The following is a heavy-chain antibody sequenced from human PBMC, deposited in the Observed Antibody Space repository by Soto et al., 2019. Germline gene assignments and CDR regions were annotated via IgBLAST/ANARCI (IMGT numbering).Heavy chain of an antibody. CDR2: ISVTGTTT. CDR3: VKAVYLLDFDY. J-gene: IGHJ4*02. V-gene: IGHV3-23*01. CDR1: GFTFSSYA. Sequence: GGSLRLSCAASGFTFSSYAMTWGRQAPGKGLEWVSTISVTGTTTYYADSVKGRFTISRDNSKNTLYLQMNSLRTEDTAVYYCVKAVYLLDFDYWGQGTLVTVSS. D-gene: IGHD2-8*01.